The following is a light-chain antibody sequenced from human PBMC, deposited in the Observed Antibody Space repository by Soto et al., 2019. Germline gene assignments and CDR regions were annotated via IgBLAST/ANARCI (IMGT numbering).Light chain of an antibody. CDR1: QSVSSN. CDR2: DAS. J-gene: IGKJ4*01. V-gene: IGKV3-11*01. Sequence: EMVMTQSPATLSVSPGERATLSCRASQSVSSNLAWYQQKPGQAPRLLIYDASNRATGIPARFSGSGSGTDFTLTISSLEPEDFAVYYCQQRSNWPPLTFGGGTKVEIK. CDR3: QQRSNWPPLT.